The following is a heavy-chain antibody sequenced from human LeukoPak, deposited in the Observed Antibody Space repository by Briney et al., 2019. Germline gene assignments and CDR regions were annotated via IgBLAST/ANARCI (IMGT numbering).Heavy chain of an antibody. Sequence: SETLSLTCAVYGGSFSGYYWSWIRQPPGKGLEWTGEINHSGSTNYNPSLKSRVTISVDTSKNQFSLKLSSVTAADTAVYYCARGQGATAFDIWGQGTMVTVSS. CDR1: GGSFSGYY. V-gene: IGHV4-34*01. D-gene: IGHD3-16*01. CDR2: INHSGST. CDR3: ARGQGATAFDI. J-gene: IGHJ3*02.